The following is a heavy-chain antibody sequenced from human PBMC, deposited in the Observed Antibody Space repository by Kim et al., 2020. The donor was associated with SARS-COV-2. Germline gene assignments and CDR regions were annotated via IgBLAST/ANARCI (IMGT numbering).Heavy chain of an antibody. CDR1: GGSISSSSYY. J-gene: IGHJ4*02. D-gene: IGHD3-9*01. CDR3: ARQSYSDIFTGYHPGSQFDY. Sequence: SETLSLTCTVSGGSISSSSYYWGWIRQPPGKGLEWIGSIYYSGSTYYNPSLKSRVTISVDTSKNQFSLKLSSVTAADTAVYYCARQSYSDIFTGYHPGSQFDYWGQGTLVTVSA. CDR2: IYYSGST. V-gene: IGHV4-39*01.